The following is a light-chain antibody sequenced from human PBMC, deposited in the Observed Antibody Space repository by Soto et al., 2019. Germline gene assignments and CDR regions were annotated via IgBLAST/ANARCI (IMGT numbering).Light chain of an antibody. CDR1: QSISSW. J-gene: IGKJ1*01. CDR3: QQYNTDSWT. CDR2: DAS. V-gene: IGKV1-5*01. Sequence: DIQMTQSPSSLSSSVGYIVTITCRSSQSISSWLAWYQQMPGKAPKLLIYDASSLHSGVPSRFSGSGSATEFPLTISSLQPDHFETYYCQQYNTDSWTFGQGTKVDIK.